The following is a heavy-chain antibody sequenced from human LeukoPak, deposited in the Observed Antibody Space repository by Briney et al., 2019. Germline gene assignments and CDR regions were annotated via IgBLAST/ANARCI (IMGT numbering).Heavy chain of an antibody. J-gene: IGHJ6*03. CDR2: INWNGGNT. D-gene: IGHD2-8*01. V-gene: IGHV3-20*04. CDR1: GFTFDDYG. Sequence: GGSLRLSCAASGFTFDDYGMSWVRQAPGKGLEWVSGINWNGGNTGYADSVKGRFTISRDNVKNSLYLQMNSLRAEDTALYYCARATGVRYYYYMDVWGKGTTVTVSS. CDR3: ARATGVRYYYYMDV.